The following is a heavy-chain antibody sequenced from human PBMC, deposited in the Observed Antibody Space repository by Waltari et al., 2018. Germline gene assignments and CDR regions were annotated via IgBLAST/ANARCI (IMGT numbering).Heavy chain of an antibody. CDR2: INPDGSQK. CDR3: TTLARGESGDY. Sequence: EVQLVESGGGLFQPGGSLRLSCAASGFPCHTYWMKWIRQAPGKGLEWVANINPDGSQKFYVDSVKGRFTVSRDNAQNSLYLQMNNLRAEDTAVYYCTTLARGESGDYWGQGTLVTVSS. V-gene: IGHV3-7*01. CDR1: GFPCHTYW. J-gene: IGHJ4*02. D-gene: IGHD3-10*01.